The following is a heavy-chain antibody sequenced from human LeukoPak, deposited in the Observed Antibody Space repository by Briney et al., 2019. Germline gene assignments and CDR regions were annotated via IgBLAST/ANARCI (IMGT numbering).Heavy chain of an antibody. CDR2: ISYDGSDK. J-gene: IGHJ4*02. CDR1: GFTFSSYG. D-gene: IGHD6-13*01. Sequence: GGSLRLSCAASGFTFSSYGMHWVRQAPGKGLEWVAVISYDGSDKFYADSVKGRFTISRDNSKNTLYLQMNSLRAEDTAVYYCARASMGIAAAAFDYWGQGTLVTVSS. V-gene: IGHV3-30*03. CDR3: ARASMGIAAAAFDY.